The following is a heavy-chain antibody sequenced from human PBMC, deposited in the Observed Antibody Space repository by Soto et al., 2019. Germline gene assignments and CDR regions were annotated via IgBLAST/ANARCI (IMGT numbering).Heavy chain of an antibody. CDR3: ARGRYCLTGRCFPDWFDS. V-gene: IGHV4-30-4*01. Sequence: SETLSLTCSVSGDSISNLDYFWAWIRQPPGQALEYIGYIYKSATTYYNPSFESRVAISVGTSKSQFSLNVTSVTAADTAVYFCARGRYCLTGRCFPDWFDSWGQGALVTVSS. J-gene: IGHJ5*01. CDR1: GDSISNLDYF. D-gene: IGHD7-27*01. CDR2: IYKSATT.